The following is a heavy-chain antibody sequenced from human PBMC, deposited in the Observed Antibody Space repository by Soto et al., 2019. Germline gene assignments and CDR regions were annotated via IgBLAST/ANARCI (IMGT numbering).Heavy chain of an antibody. CDR1: GFTFSSYA. V-gene: IGHV3-23*01. Sequence: GGSLRLSCAASGFTFSSYAMSWVRQAPGKGLEWVSAISAGAVATNYADSVKGRFTISRDNAKNILCLQMNSLRAEDTAVYYCAKARTSETAYDVFAFWRHGTVVTVSS. CDR3: AKARTSETAYDVFAF. D-gene: IGHD2-21*02. CDR2: ISAGAVAT. J-gene: IGHJ3*01.